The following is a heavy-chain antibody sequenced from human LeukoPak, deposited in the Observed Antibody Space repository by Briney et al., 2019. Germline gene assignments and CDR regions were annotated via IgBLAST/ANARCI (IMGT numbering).Heavy chain of an antibody. Sequence: ASVKVSCKTSGYTFTAYYLHWVRQAPGQGLEWMGWINPNNGDTKFARNFQGRVTMTKDTSISTAYMELNRLRSDDTAVYYCARDGPYCSSASCYLDFWGQGTLVTVSP. CDR1: GYTFTAYY. CDR3: ARDGPYCSSASCYLDF. D-gene: IGHD2-2*01. J-gene: IGHJ4*02. V-gene: IGHV1-2*02. CDR2: INPNNGDT.